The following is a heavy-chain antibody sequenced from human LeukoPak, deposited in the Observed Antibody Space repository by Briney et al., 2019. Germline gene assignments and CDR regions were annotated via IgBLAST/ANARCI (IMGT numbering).Heavy chain of an antibody. CDR2: FFHSGNN. J-gene: IGHJ4*02. CDR3: ARRGYASGWHAYDS. CDR1: GYSITSGYY. V-gene: IGHV4-38-2*02. D-gene: IGHD6-19*01. Sequence: SETLSLTCTVSGYSITSGYYWAWIRQSPGKGLEWIGSFFHSGNNFYNPSLRSQVTISLGTSRNQFSLKLNSVTAADTAVYYCARRGYASGWHAYDSWGQGVLVAVSS.